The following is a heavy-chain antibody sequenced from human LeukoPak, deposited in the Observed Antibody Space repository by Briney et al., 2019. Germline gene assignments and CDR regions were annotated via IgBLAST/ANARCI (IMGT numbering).Heavy chain of an antibody. D-gene: IGHD3-22*01. Sequence: QASETLSLTCAVYGGSFSGYYWSWIRQPPGKGLEWIGEINHSGSTNYSPSLKSRVTISVDTSKNQFSLKLSSVTAADTAVYYCARGTDYYDSSGYPKAFDYWGQGTLVTVSS. CDR1: GGSFSGYY. J-gene: IGHJ4*02. CDR2: INHSGST. V-gene: IGHV4-34*01. CDR3: ARGTDYYDSSGYPKAFDY.